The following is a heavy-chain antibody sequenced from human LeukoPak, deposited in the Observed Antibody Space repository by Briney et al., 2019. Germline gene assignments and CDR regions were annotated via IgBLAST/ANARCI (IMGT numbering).Heavy chain of an antibody. J-gene: IGHJ4*02. V-gene: IGHV3-66*02. CDR1: GFTVSSNY. Sequence: GGSLRLSCAVPGFTVSSNYMSWVRQAPGKGLEWVSVIYSGGSTYYADSVKGRFTISRDNSKNTLYLQMNSLRAEDTAVYYCARDSAVAGLFDYWGQGTLVTVSS. D-gene: IGHD6-19*01. CDR3: ARDSAVAGLFDY. CDR2: IYSGGST.